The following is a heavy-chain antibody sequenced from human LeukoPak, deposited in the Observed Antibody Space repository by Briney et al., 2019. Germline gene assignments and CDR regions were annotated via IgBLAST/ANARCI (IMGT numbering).Heavy chain of an antibody. J-gene: IGHJ4*02. D-gene: IGHD6-19*01. CDR3: ARLRAVAGLFDY. V-gene: IGHV4-59*08. CDR2: IYYSGST. Sequence: PSETLSLTCTVSGGSISSYYWSWIRQPPGKELEWIGYIYYSGSTNYNPSLKSRVTISVDTSKNQFSLKLSSVTAADAAVYYCARLRAVAGLFDYWGQGTLVTVSS. CDR1: GGSISSYY.